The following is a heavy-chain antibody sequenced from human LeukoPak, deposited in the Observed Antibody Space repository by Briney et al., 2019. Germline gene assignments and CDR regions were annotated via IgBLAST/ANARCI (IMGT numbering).Heavy chain of an antibody. Sequence: SSETLSLTCTVSGGSISSYYWSWIRQPPGKGLEWIGYIYYSGSTNYNPSLKSRVTISVDTSKNQFSLKLSSVTAADTAVYYCARDSSATLGRTPSRYYYYMDVWGKGTTVTVSS. CDR2: IYYSGST. CDR3: ARDSSATLGRTPSRYYYYMDV. CDR1: GGSISSYY. J-gene: IGHJ6*03. V-gene: IGHV4-59*01. D-gene: IGHD1-1*01.